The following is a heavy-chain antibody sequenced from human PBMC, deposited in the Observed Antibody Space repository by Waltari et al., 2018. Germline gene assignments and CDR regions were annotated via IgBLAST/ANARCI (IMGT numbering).Heavy chain of an antibody. CDR1: GFPFTNHG. V-gene: IGHV3-33*01. CDR3: ARGDGGSGLGASDI. J-gene: IGHJ3*02. D-gene: IGHD3-3*01. CDR2: IWYDGTNK. Sequence: QVQLVASGGGVVQSGRSLRLSCVGSGFPFTNHGMNWVRQAPGKGLEWVAVIWYDGTNKNYADAVKGRFTISRDNSKNTLYLEMNSLRAEDTAVYFCARGDGGSGLGASDIWGQGTMVTVSS.